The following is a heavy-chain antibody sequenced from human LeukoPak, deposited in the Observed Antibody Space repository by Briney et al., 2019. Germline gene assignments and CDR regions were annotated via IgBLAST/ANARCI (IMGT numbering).Heavy chain of an antibody. V-gene: IGHV1-8*01. Sequence: ASVKVSCKASGYTFTSYDINWVRQATGQGLEWMGWMNPNSGNTGYAQKFQGRVTMTRNTSISTAYMELSSLRSEDTAVYYCATIHPETAITMVRRDYYYYMDVWGKGTTVTVSS. CDR3: ATIHPETAITMVRRDYYYYMDV. CDR2: MNPNSGNT. D-gene: IGHD3-10*01. CDR1: GYTFTSYD. J-gene: IGHJ6*03.